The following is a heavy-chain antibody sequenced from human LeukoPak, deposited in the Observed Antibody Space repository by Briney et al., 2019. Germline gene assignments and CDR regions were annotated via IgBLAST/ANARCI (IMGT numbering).Heavy chain of an antibody. D-gene: IGHD3-10*01. CDR2: SRNSQNI. CDR1: GFAFSSSP. J-gene: IGHJ4*02. Sequence: PGGSLRLSCAASGFAFSSSPMNWVRQAPGKGLEWVSYSRNSQNIYYAASVEGRFTISRDNARNSLYLQMNSLRAEDTALYYCARAPSYGFGELFSAPWYYFDYWGQGTLVTVSS. V-gene: IGHV3-48*01. CDR3: ARAPSYGFGELFSAPWYYFDY.